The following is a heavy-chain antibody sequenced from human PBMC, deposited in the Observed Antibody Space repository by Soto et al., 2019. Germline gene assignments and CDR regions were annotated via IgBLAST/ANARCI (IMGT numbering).Heavy chain of an antibody. CDR3: ARDLGANYYYGMDV. CDR1: GFTFSSYS. J-gene: IGHJ6*02. CDR2: ISSSSSTI. D-gene: IGHD3-16*01. Sequence: EVQLVESGGGLVQPGGSLRLSCAASGFTFSSYSMNWVRQAPGKGLEWVSYISSSSSTIYYADSVKDRFTISRDNAKNSLYLQMNSLRDEDTAVYYCARDLGANYYYGMDVWGQGTTVTVSS. V-gene: IGHV3-48*02.